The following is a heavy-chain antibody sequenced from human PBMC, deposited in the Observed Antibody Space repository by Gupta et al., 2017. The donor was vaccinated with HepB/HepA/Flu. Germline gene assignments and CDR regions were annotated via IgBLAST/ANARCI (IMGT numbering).Heavy chain of an antibody. CDR1: GGTFSSYA. J-gene: IGHJ4*02. Sequence: QVQLVQSGAEVKKPGSSVKVSCKASGGTFSSYAISWVRQAPGQGLEWMGRIIPILGITNYAQKFQGRVTITADKSTSTAYMDLSSLRSEDTAVYYCASLWDGGNSMSSAMWGRGTLVTVSS. V-gene: IGHV1-69*04. CDR3: ASLWDGGNSMSSAM. D-gene: IGHD4-23*01. CDR2: IIPILGIT.